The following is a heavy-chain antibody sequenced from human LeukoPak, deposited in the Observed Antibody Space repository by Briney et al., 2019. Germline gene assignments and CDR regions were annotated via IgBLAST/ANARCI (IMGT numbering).Heavy chain of an antibody. J-gene: IGHJ4*02. CDR3: ARGFYYDSSGIYDY. CDR1: GFTFSSYA. Sequence: GGSLRLSCAASGFTFSSYAMSWVRQAPGKGLEWVSSISSSSSYIYYADSVKGRFTISRDNAKNSLYLQMNSLRAEDTAVYYCARGFYYDSSGIYDYWGQGTLVTVSS. CDR2: ISSSSSYI. V-gene: IGHV3-21*01. D-gene: IGHD3-22*01.